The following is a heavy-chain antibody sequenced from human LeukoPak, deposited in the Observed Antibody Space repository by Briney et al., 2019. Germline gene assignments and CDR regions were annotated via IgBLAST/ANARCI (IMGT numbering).Heavy chain of an antibody. CDR3: ARDKLGYCSGGSCSNWFDP. V-gene: IGHV4-31*03. J-gene: IGHJ5*02. CDR2: SYYSGST. D-gene: IGHD2-15*01. Sequence: PSETLSLTCTVSGGSISSGGYYWSWIRQHPGKGLEWIGYSYYSGSTYYNPSLKSRVTISVDTSKNQFSLKLSSVTAADTAVYYCARDKLGYCSGGSCSNWFDPWGQGTLVTVSS. CDR1: GGSISSGGYY.